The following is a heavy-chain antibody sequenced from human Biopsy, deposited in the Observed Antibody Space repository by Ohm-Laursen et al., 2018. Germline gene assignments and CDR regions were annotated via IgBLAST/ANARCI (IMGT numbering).Heavy chain of an antibody. CDR3: TLEGAGFDN. CDR1: GFTFSNYG. V-gene: IGHV3-33*01. J-gene: IGHJ4*02. D-gene: IGHD3-10*01. CDR2: IWYDGSNK. Sequence: RSLRLSCAASGFTFSNYGMHWVRQAPGKGLEWLAVIWYDGSNKYYGDSVQGRFTISRDNSKNTVYLQMNSLKTEDTAVYYCTLEGAGFDNWGQGTLVTVSS.